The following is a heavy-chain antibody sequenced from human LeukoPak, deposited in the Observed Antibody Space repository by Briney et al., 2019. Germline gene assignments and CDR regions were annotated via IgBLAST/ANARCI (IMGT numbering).Heavy chain of an antibody. Sequence: PGRSLRLSCAASGFTFSSYGMHWVRQAPGKGLEWAAVISYDGSNKYYADSVKGRFTISRDNSKNTLYLQMNSLRAEDTAVYYCAKDPMAYCGGDCYSDDAFDIWGQGTMVTVSS. J-gene: IGHJ3*02. CDR3: AKDPMAYCGGDCYSDDAFDI. V-gene: IGHV3-30*18. D-gene: IGHD2-21*02. CDR2: ISYDGSNK. CDR1: GFTFSSYG.